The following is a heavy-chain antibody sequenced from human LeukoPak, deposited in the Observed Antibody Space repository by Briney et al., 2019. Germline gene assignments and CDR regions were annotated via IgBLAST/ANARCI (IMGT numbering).Heavy chain of an antibody. CDR1: GCSLSTTGVG. D-gene: IGHD2-2*01. V-gene: IGHV2-5*01. CDR3: AHNGVYCSSTSFYDY. CDR2: IYWNDDK. J-gene: IGHJ4*02. Sequence: SGPTMVNPTQTLTLTCTFSGCSLSTTGVGVGWIRQPPGKALEWLALIYWNDDKRYSPSLKSRLTITKDTSKNQVVLTMTNMDPVDTATYCCAHNGVYCSSTSFYDYWGQGTLVTVSS.